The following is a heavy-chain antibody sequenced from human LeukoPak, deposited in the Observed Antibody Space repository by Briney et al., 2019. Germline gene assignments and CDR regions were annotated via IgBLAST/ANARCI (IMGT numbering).Heavy chain of an antibody. CDR1: GFSFRTYN. Sequence: QPGGSLRLSCAASGFSFRTYNMIWVRQAPGKGLECISYITPTSTTIHYADSVKGRFAVSGDNANSLLYLRMNSLRVEDTAVYYCARVVSGVTGGDYWGQGTLVSVSS. J-gene: IGHJ4*02. CDR3: ARVVSGVTGGDY. V-gene: IGHV3-48*04. CDR2: ITPTSTTI. D-gene: IGHD3-3*01.